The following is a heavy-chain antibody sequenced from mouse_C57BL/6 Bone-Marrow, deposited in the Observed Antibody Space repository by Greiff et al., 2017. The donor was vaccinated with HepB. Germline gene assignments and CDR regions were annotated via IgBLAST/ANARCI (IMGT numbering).Heavy chain of an antibody. Sequence: VQLQQSGAELVKPGASVKLSCTASGFNIKDYYMHWVKQRTEQGLEWIGRIDPANGNTKYAPKFQGKDTITADTSSNTAYLQLSSLTSEDTAIYYCARSLRYYRGQGTTLTVSS. CDR3: ARSLRYY. J-gene: IGHJ2*01. D-gene: IGHD1-1*01. V-gene: IGHV14-3*01. CDR2: IDPANGNT. CDR1: GFNIKDYY.